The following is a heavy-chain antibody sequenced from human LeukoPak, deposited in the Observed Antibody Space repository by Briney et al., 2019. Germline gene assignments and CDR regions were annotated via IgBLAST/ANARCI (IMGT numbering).Heavy chain of an antibody. Sequence: GGSLRLSCAASGFTFSSYSMNWFRQAPGKGLEWVSSISSSSSYIYYADSVKGRFTISRDNAKNTLYLQMNSLRAEDTAVYYCARGQKELLDAFDIWGQGTMVTVSS. CDR1: GFTFSSYS. J-gene: IGHJ3*02. D-gene: IGHD1-26*01. CDR3: ARGQKELLDAFDI. CDR2: ISSSSSYI. V-gene: IGHV3-21*01.